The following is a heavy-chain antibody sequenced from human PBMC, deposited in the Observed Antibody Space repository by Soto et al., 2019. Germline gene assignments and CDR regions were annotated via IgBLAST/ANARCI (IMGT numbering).Heavy chain of an antibody. CDR1: GASIRSGRYY. CDR3: ATVLHDYGTNWVDS. V-gene: IGHV4-30-4*01. D-gene: IGHD3-16*01. CDR2: IYYTGTT. J-gene: IGHJ5*01. Sequence: QVQLQESGPRLVKPSQTLSLTCSVSGASIRSGRYYWSWIRHSPGRGLEWIGYIYYTGTTHYNPAVKSRGTSLLDNSKDQCSLTLTSVTAADTAIYYCATVLHDYGTNWVDSWGQGTQVTVSS.